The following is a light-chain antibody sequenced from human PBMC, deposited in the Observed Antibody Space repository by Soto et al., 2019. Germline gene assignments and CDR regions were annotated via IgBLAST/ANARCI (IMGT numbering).Light chain of an antibody. CDR3: AAWDGSLNHIL. J-gene: IGLJ2*01. CDR1: SSNMGSNT. CDR2: NDN. Sequence: QSVLTQPPSASGTPGQGVAISCSGSSSNMGSNTVNWYQQLPGTAPKLLIYNDNQRPSGIPDRFFGSNSGASASLAITGLQSEDEAGYYCAAWDGSLNHILFGGGTKLTVL. V-gene: IGLV1-44*01.